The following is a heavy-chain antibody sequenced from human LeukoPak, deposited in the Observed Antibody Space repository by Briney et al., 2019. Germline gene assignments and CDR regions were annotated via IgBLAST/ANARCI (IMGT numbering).Heavy chain of an antibody. Sequence: SETLSLTCAVYGGSFSGYYWSWIRQPPGKGLEWIGYIYYTGSTNYNPSLKRRVTITIDVSKNQFSLKLGSVTAADTAVYYCAGPSEDFQHWGQGTLVTVSS. CDR3: AGPSEDFQH. CDR2: IYYTGST. D-gene: IGHD6-6*01. V-gene: IGHV4-59*01. CDR1: GGSFSGYY. J-gene: IGHJ1*01.